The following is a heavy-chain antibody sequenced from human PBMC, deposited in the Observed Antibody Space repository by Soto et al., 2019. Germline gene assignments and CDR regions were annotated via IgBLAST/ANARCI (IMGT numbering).Heavy chain of an antibody. J-gene: IGHJ6*03. CDR1: GYTFTNYA. CDR2: INAGNGNT. Sequence: QVQLVQSGAEVEKPGASVKVSCKASGYTFTNYAVHWVRQAPGQRLEGMGWINAGNGNTRFSQNLQGRVTITRATSARTVYMELSSLRSEDTAVYYCARGHLAVVPVASWFYYMDVWGKGTTVTVSS. CDR3: ARGHLAVVPVASWFYYMDV. D-gene: IGHD2-2*01. V-gene: IGHV1-3*01.